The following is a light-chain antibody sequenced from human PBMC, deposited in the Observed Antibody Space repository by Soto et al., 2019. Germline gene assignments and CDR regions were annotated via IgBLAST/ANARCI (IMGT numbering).Light chain of an antibody. CDR3: GAWDSSLSAVL. CDR1: SSNIGNNY. V-gene: IGLV1-51*01. J-gene: IGLJ2*01. CDR2: DNY. Sequence: QSVLTQPPSVSAAPGQKVTISCSGSSSNIGNNYVSWYQQLPGTAPKLLIYDNYKRPSGIPDRFSGSKSGTSATLGITGLQTGDEADYYCGAWDSSLSAVLFGGGTKLTVL.